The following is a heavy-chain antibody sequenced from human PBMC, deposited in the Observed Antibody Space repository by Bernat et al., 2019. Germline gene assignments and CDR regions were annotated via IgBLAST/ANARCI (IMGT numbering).Heavy chain of an antibody. CDR3: AKEKPKTFPQLVRKYFDY. CDR2: ISGSGGST. J-gene: IGHJ4*02. V-gene: IGHV3-23*01. D-gene: IGHD6-13*01. CDR1: GFTFSSYA. Sequence: EVQLLESGGGLVQPGGSLRLSCAASGFTFSSYAMSWVRQAPGKGLEWVSAISGSGGSTYYADSVKGRFTISRDNSTNTLYLQMNSLRAEDTAVYYCAKEKPKTFPQLVRKYFDYWGQGTLVTVSS.